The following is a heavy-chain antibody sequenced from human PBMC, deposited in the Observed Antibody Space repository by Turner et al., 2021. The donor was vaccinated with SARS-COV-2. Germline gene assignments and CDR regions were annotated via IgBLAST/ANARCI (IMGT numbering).Heavy chain of an antibody. J-gene: IGHJ3*02. D-gene: IGHD3-22*01. V-gene: IGHV3-9*01. CDR2: ISWNSGTI. Sequence: EVQLVESGGGLVQPGRSLRHSCVASGFTFDDYAMHWVRQAPGKGLEWVSGISWNSGTIGYADSVKGRFTISRDNAKNSLYLQMNSLRAEDTALYYCAKDKSAEDYYDSSGYYGGGAFDIWGQGTMVTVSS. CDR1: GFTFDDYA. CDR3: AKDKSAEDYYDSSGYYGGGAFDI.